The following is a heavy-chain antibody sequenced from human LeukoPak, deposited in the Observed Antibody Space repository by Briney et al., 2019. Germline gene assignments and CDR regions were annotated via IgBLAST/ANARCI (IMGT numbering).Heavy chain of an antibody. CDR2: INHSGST. D-gene: IGHD3-22*01. V-gene: IGHV4-34*01. J-gene: IGHJ5*02. Sequence: SETLSLTCAVYGGSFSGYYWSWIRQPPGKRLEWIGEINHSGSTNYNPSLKSRVTISVDTSKNQFSLKLSSVTAADTAVYYCARGYYYDSPTSGFDPWGQGTLVTVSS. CDR1: GGSFSGYY. CDR3: ARGYYYDSPTSGFDP.